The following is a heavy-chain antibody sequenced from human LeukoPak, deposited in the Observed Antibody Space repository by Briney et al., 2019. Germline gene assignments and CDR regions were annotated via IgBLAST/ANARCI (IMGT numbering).Heavy chain of an antibody. V-gene: IGHV4-34*01. CDR3: ASSTDYDFLGGP. Sequence: SETLSLTCAVYGESFSDSYWIWIRQPPGKGLEWIGEVNHSGITSYNPSLKSRLTISVDTSKNQFSLKVNSVTAADTAVYYCASSTDYDFLGGPRAQGILVTVSS. J-gene: IGHJ4*02. CDR2: VNHSGIT. CDR1: GESFSDSY. D-gene: IGHD3-3*01.